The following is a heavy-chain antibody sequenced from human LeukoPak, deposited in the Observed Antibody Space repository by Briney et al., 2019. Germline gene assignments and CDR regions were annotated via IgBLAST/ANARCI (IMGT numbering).Heavy chain of an antibody. V-gene: IGHV3-30-3*01. D-gene: IGHD2-15*01. J-gene: IGHJ6*02. CDR1: GFTFCSYA. Sequence: PGGSLTLSCAASGFTFCSYAMQWVRQAPGKGLVGVADISYDGSNKYYADSVKGRFTISRDNSKNSLYLQMNSLRAEDTALYYCAKDFSHCSGGSCRLMTGYGMDVWGQGTTVTVSS. CDR2: ISYDGSNK. CDR3: AKDFSHCSGGSCRLMTGYGMDV.